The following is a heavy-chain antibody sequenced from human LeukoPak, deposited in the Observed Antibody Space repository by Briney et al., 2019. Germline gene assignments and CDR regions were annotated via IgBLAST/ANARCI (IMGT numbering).Heavy chain of an antibody. V-gene: IGHV1-18*01. J-gene: IGHJ4*02. D-gene: IGHD4-11*01. CDR2: ISAYNGNT. Sequence: ASVKVSCKASGYTFTSYGISWVRQAPGQGLEWMGWISAYNGNTNYAQKFQGRVTITADESTSTAYMELSSLRSEDTAVYYCARLTVTTYPFDYWGQGTLVTVSS. CDR3: ARLTVTTYPFDY. CDR1: GYTFTSYG.